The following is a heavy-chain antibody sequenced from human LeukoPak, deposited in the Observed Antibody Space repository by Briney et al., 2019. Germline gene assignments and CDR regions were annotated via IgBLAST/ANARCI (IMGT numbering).Heavy chain of an antibody. V-gene: IGHV1-18*01. CDR1: GYTFTSYG. CDR2: ISAYNGNT. J-gene: IGHJ4*02. D-gene: IGHD6-13*01. Sequence: ASVKVSCKASGYTFTSYGISWVRQAPGQGLEWMGWISAYNGNTNYAKKLQGRVTMTTDTSTSTAYMELRSLRSGDTAVYYCARDWEIYSSRPFDCWGQGTLVTVSS. CDR3: ARDWEIYSSRPFDC.